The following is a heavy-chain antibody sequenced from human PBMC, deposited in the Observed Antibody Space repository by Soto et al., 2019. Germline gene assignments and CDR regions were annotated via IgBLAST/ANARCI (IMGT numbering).Heavy chain of an antibody. Sequence: SETLSLTCTVSGGSISSSSYYWGWIRQPPGKGLEWIGSIYYSGSTYYNPSLKSRVTISVDTSKNQFSLKLSSVTAADTAVYYCARHGSARYYDFWSGYSYFDYCGQGTLVTVSS. J-gene: IGHJ4*02. CDR3: ARHGSARYYDFWSGYSYFDY. CDR1: GGSISSSSYY. D-gene: IGHD3-3*01. CDR2: IYYSGST. V-gene: IGHV4-39*01.